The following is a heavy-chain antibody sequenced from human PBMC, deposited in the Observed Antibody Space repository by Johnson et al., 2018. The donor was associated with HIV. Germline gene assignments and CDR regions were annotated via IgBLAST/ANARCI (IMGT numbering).Heavy chain of an antibody. CDR2: ISYDGSNN. D-gene: IGHD3-10*01. V-gene: IGHV3-30*19. Sequence: QVQLVESGGGVVRPGGSLRLSCAASGFTFSTYGMHWVRQAPGKGLEWVAVISYDGSNNYYADSVKGRFTISRDNAKNTLYLQLNNLRAEDTAVYYCARAPEVRGIDAFDIWGQGTMVTVSS. CDR1: GFTFSTYG. CDR3: ARAPEVRGIDAFDI. J-gene: IGHJ3*02.